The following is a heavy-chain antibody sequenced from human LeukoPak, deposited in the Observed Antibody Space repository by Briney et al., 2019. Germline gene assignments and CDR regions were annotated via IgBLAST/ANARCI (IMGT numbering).Heavy chain of an antibody. V-gene: IGHV3-13*04. Sequence: PGGSLRLSCAASGFTFSTYDMHWVRQVTGKGLEWLSTIDKGYSTYYAGSVKGRFTISRENAKNSLYLQMNSLRAGDTAIYFCAREGEHDAFDIWGRGTLVTVPS. D-gene: IGHD1/OR15-1a*01. CDR1: GFTFSTYD. J-gene: IGHJ3*02. CDR3: AREGEHDAFDI. CDR2: IDKGYST.